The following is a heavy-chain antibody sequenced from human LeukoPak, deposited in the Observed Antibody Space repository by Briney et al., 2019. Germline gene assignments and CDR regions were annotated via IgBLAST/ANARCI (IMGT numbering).Heavy chain of an antibody. V-gene: IGHV1-8*01. CDR2: MNPNSGNT. CDR3: ARVRGVIGEIYMDV. J-gene: IGHJ6*03. D-gene: IGHD3-10*01. Sequence: ASVTVSCKASGYTFTSYDINWVRQATGQGLEWMGWMNPNSGNTGYAQKFQGRVTMTRNTSISTAYMELSSLRSEDTAVYYCARVRGVIGEIYMDVWGKGTTVTISS. CDR1: GYTFTSYD.